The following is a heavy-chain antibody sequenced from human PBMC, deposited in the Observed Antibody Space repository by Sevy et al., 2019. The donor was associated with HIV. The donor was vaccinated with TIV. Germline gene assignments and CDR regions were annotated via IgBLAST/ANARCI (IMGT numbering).Heavy chain of an antibody. J-gene: IGHJ3*01. CDR1: GFTFSSYA. V-gene: IGHV3-23*01. CDR3: AKDRITMIGDAFDV. D-gene: IGHD3-22*01. Sequence: GGSLRLSCAASGFTFSSYAMSWVRQAPGKGLEWVSGLGGYGGSTYYADSVKGRFTLSRDNSKNTLYLQMNSLRAEDTAVYYCAKDRITMIGDAFDVWGQGTMVTVSS. CDR2: LGGYGGST.